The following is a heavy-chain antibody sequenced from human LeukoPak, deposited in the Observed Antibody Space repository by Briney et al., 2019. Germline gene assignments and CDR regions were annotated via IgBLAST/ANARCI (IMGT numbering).Heavy chain of an antibody. V-gene: IGHV3-23*01. Sequence: GGSLRLSCAASGFTFSIYAMSWVRQAPGKGLEWVSSITSRDGGTFYTDPVKGRFTISRDNSKNMLYLQMNSLRAEDTAIYYCAKDRPNYYESNGDYYRRNGDPWGQGTLVTVSS. CDR3: AKDRPNYYESNGDYYRRNGDP. CDR1: GFTFSIYA. D-gene: IGHD3-22*01. CDR2: ITSRDGGT. J-gene: IGHJ5*02.